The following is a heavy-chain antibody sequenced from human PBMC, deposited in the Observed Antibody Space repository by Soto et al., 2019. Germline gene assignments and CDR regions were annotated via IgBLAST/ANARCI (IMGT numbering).Heavy chain of an antibody. D-gene: IGHD3-10*01. CDR2: IYNSGST. V-gene: IGHV4-59*01. Sequence: QVQLQESGPGLLKPSETLSLTCTVSGGSINNYYWTWIRQPPGKGLEWIGYIYNSGSTNYNPSLKSRVPISVDTSKNQFSLELRSVTAADTAVYLCARDRGSGSYYPYYYYAMDVWGQGTTVTVSS. CDR3: ARDRGSGSYYPYYYYAMDV. CDR1: GGSINNYY. J-gene: IGHJ6*02.